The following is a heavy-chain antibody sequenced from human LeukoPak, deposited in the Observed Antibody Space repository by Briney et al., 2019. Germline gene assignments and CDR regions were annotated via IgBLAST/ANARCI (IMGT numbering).Heavy chain of an antibody. D-gene: IGHD2-15*01. CDR2: IYYSGDT. Sequence: SETLSLTCTVSGGSISSSSYYWGWIRQPPGKGLEWIGNIYYSGDTYYNPALKSRVTISVDTSKNQFSLKLSSVTAADTAVYYCAREEDCSGGICYLGNAFDIWGQGTMVTVSS. J-gene: IGHJ3*02. CDR3: AREEDCSGGICYLGNAFDI. V-gene: IGHV4-39*01. CDR1: GGSISSSSYY.